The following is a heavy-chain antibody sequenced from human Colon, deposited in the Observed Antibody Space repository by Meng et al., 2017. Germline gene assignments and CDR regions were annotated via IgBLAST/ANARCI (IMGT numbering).Heavy chain of an antibody. Sequence: HLGAFGGSVFPAAGPQPRSCFGRVFAIKNHEIHWVRQDAGRGLEWVAILSRGRITYYADSVKGRFTTSRDDSKNTVHLQMNSLTVDDTALYYCATETFAAWGQGTLVTVSS. J-gene: IGHJ5*02. CDR1: VFAIKNHE. D-gene: IGHD3-10*01. V-gene: IGHV3-66*02. CDR2: LSRGRIT. CDR3: ATETFAA.